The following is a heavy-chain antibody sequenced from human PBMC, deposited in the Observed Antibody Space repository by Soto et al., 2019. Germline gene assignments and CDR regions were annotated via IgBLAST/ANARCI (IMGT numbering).Heavy chain of an antibody. D-gene: IGHD4-17*01. CDR2: INYSGSV. J-gene: IGHJ6*02. CDR1: GGSISSDHYH. V-gene: IGHV4-30-4*01. CDR3: VREDDGGDRDYYGLDV. Sequence: QVQLQESGPGLVRPSQTLSLTCTVSGGSISSDHYHWTWIRQTPGKGLGGIGYINYSGSVYYNPSLQSRVTMSVDTSKNLFSLKLSSVTAADTAVYFCVREDDGGDRDYYGLDVWGQGTTVTVSS.